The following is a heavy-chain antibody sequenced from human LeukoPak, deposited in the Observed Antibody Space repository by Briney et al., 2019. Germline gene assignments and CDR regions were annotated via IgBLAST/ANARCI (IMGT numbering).Heavy chain of an antibody. CDR2: ISAYNGNT. J-gene: IGHJ6*03. CDR1: GYTFTSYG. CDR3: ARAGTMVRGVITSNYYYYYYMDV. Sequence: ASVKGSCKASGYTFTSYGISWVRQAPGQGLDWMGWISAYNGNTNYAPKLQGKVTMTTDTSTSTAYMELRSLRSDDTAVYYCARAGTMVRGVITSNYYYYYYMDVWGKGTTVTISS. D-gene: IGHD3-10*01. V-gene: IGHV1-18*01.